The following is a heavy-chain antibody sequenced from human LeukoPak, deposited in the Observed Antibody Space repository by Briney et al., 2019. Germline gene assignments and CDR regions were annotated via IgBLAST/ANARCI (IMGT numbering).Heavy chain of an antibody. V-gene: IGHV3-23*01. D-gene: IGHD6-19*01. J-gene: IGHJ4*02. CDR2: VSGGGVTT. CDR1: GFTFSSYA. CDR3: PKQSYASGWNPFDY. Sequence: GGSLRLSCAASGFTFSSYAMSWVRQAPGKGLEWVSTVSGGGVTTYYADSAKGRFTISRDNSKNTLCLQTNSLTAEDTAVYYCPKQSYASGWNPFDYWGQGILVTVSS.